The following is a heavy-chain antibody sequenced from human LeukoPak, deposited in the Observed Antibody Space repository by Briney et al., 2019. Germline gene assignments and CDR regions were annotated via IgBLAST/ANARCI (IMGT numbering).Heavy chain of an antibody. CDR1: GYSFTSYC. CDR2: IYSGDSDT. J-gene: IGHJ4*02. Sequence: GESLKISCKGSGYSFTSYCIGWVRQMPGKGLEGMGSIYSGDSDTRYSPSLQGQVTISADKSISTAYLQWSSLKASDTAMYYCARGAIQWELLPPPFDYWGQGTLVTVSS. CDR3: ARGAIQWELLPPPFDY. D-gene: IGHD1-26*01. V-gene: IGHV5-51*01.